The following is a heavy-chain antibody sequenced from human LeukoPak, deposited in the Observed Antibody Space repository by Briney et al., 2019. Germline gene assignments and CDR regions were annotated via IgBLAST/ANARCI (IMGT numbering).Heavy chain of an antibody. D-gene: IGHD2-2*01. J-gene: IGHJ4*02. Sequence: PGGCLTLSCAAAGLTFSEYYMSWIRQAPGKGQEWDSYIRSSSSYTNYAASVKGRFTISRDNAKNSLYLQMNSLRAEDTAVYYCARGGVYCSSTSCYDDYWGQGTLVTVSS. CDR1: GLTFSEYY. CDR2: IRSSSSYT. CDR3: ARGGVYCSSTSCYDDY. V-gene: IGHV3-11*06.